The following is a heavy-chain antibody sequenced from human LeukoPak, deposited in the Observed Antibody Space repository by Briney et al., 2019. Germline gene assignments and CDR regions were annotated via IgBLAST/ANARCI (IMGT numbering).Heavy chain of an antibody. J-gene: IGHJ4*02. D-gene: IGHD5-18*01. V-gene: IGHV3-72*01. Sequence: GGSLRLSCAASGFTFSDYYMSWIRQAPGKGLEWVGRSRNKANSYTTEYAASVKGRFTISRDASKNSLYLQMNSLKTEDTAVYYCARLITASLDCWGQGALVTVSS. CDR3: ARLITASLDC. CDR1: GFTFSDYY. CDR2: SRNKANSYTT.